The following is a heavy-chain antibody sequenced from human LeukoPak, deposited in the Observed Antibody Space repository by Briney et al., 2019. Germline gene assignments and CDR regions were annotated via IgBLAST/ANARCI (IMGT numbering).Heavy chain of an antibody. V-gene: IGHV1-18*01. Sequence: ASVKVSCKASGYTFTSYGIRWVRQAPGQGLAWMGWISAYNGNTNYAQKLQGRVTMTTDTSTSTAYMELRSLRSDDTAVYYCARNWDFWSGYYENSYGMDVWGQGTTVTVSS. CDR1: GYTFTSYG. J-gene: IGHJ6*02. CDR2: ISAYNGNT. D-gene: IGHD3-3*01. CDR3: ARNWDFWSGYYENSYGMDV.